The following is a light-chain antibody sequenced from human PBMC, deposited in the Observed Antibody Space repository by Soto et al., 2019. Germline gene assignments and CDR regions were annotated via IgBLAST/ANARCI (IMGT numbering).Light chain of an antibody. V-gene: IGLV1-44*01. CDR1: SSTIGSNT. CDR3: AAWDGSRNGVA. J-gene: IGLJ2*01. Sequence: QSVLTQPPSASGTPGQRGTISCSGSSSTIGSNTVNWYQQLPGTAPKLLIYRNNHRPSGVPERISGSKAGTSASLAISGLQSEDEADYYCAAWDGSRNGVAFGGGTKLTVL. CDR2: RNN.